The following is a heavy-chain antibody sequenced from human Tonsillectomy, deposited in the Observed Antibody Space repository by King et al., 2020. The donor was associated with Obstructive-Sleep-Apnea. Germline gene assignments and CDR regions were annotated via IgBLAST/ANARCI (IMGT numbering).Heavy chain of an antibody. V-gene: IGHV3-23*04. CDR3: AKEGINTFGGDGIHS. CDR2: IGGRGGTT. Sequence: VQLVESGGGLVQPGGSLRLSCAASGFIFDRFAMTWVRQAPGRGLEWVSTIGGRGGTTHYADSVKGRFTISRDNSKNTLSLHLNSLRVEDTAVYYCAKEGINTFGGDGIHSWGQGTLVTVSS. CDR1: GFIFDRFA. J-gene: IGHJ4*02. D-gene: IGHD3-16*01.